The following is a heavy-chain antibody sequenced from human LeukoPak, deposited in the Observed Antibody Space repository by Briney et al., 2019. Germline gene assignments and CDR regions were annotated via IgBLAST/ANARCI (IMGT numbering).Heavy chain of an antibody. V-gene: IGHV4-39*01. J-gene: IGHJ4*02. CDR3: ASPSRSGSYYITPNPFDY. CDR2: IYYSGST. D-gene: IGHD3-10*01. CDR1: GGSISSSSYY. Sequence: SETLSLTCTVSGGSISSSSYYWGWIRQPPGKGLEWIGSIYYSGSTYYNPSLKSRVTISVDTSKTQFSLKLSSVTAADTAVYYCASPSRSGSYYITPNPFDYWGQGTLVTVSS.